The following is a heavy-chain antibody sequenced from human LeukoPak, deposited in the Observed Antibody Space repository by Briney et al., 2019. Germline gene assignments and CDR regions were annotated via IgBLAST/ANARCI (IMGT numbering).Heavy chain of an antibody. D-gene: IGHD3-22*01. CDR3: ARAYYDSSGHYYPFDY. CDR1: GGSISSYY. J-gene: IGHJ4*02. CDR2: IYYSGST. V-gene: IGHV4-59*08. Sequence: SETLSLTCTVSGGSISSYYWSWIRQPPGKGLEWIGYIYYSGSTNYNPSLKGRVTISVDTSKNQFSLKLNSVTAADTAVYYCARAYYDSSGHYYPFDYWGQGTLVTVSS.